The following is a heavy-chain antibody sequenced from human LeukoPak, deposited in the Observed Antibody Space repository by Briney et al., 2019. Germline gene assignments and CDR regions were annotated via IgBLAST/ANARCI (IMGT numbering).Heavy chain of an antibody. D-gene: IGHD3-9*01. CDR1: GYSFTSYW. CDR2: IYPGDSDT. CDR3: ARHAAPELRYFDWLLSHFDY. J-gene: IGHJ4*02. Sequence: GESLKISCKGSGYSFTSYWIGWVRQMPGEGLEWMGIIYPGDSDTRYSPSFQGQVTISADKSISTAYLQWSSLKASDTAMHYCARHAAPELRYFDWLLSHFDYWGQGTLVTVSS. V-gene: IGHV5-51*01.